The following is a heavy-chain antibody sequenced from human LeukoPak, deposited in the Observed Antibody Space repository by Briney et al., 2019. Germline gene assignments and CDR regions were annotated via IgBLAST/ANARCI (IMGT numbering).Heavy chain of an antibody. V-gene: IGHV1-69*13. CDR2: IIPIFGTA. CDR3: ARDWYSSSSGLGY. D-gene: IGHD6-6*01. J-gene: IGHJ4*02. Sequence: ASVKVSCKASGGTFISYAISWVRQAPGQGLEWMGGIIPIFGTANYAQKFQGRVTITADESTSTAYMELSSLRSEDTAVYYCARDWYSSSSGLGYWGQGTLVTVSS. CDR1: GGTFISYA.